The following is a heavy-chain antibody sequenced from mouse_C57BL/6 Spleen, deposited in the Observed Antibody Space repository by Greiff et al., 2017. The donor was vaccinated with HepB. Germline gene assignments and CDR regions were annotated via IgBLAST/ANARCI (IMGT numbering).Heavy chain of an antibody. CDR2: INYDGSST. CDR1: GFTFSDYY. V-gene: IGHV5-16*01. CDR3: AGGWGYGSSPGFAY. Sequence: EVKLMESEGGLVQPGSSMKLSCTASGFTFSDYYMAWVRQVPEKGLEWVANINYDGSSTYYLDSLKSRFIISRDNATNILYLQRSSLTSEDTATYYCAGGWGYGSSPGFAYWGQGTLVTVSA. D-gene: IGHD1-1*01. J-gene: IGHJ3*01.